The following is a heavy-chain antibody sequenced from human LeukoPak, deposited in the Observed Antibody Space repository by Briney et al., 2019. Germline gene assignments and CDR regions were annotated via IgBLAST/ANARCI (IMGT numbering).Heavy chain of an antibody. D-gene: IGHD6-13*01. V-gene: IGHV4-34*01. J-gene: IGHJ4*02. Sequence: SETLSLTCAVYGGSFSGYYWSWIRQPPGKGLEWIGEINHSGSTNYNPSLKSRVTISVDTSKNQFSLKPSSVTAADTAVYYCAKTKGYFRVYDYWGQGTLVTVSS. CDR2: INHSGST. CDR3: AKTKGYFRVYDY. CDR1: GGSFSGYY.